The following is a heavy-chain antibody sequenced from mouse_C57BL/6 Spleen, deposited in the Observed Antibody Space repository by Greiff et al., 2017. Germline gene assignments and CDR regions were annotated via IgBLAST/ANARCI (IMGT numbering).Heavy chain of an antibody. J-gene: IGHJ4*01. CDR1: GYTFTSSW. V-gene: IGHV1-64*01. CDR3: ARAYGSSYEDYAMDY. CDR2: IHPNSGST. D-gene: IGHD1-1*01. Sequence: VQLVESGAELVKPGASVKLSCKASGYTFTSSWMHWVKQRPGQGLEWIGMIHPNSGSTNYNEKFKSKATLTVDKSSSTAYMQLSSLTSEDSSVYYGARAYGSSYEDYAMDYWGQGTSVTVSS.